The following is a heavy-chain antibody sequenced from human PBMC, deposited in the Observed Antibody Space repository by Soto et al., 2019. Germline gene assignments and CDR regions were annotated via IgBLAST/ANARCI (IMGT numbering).Heavy chain of an antibody. J-gene: IGHJ4*02. D-gene: IGHD6-19*01. Sequence: EVQLVQSAAEVKKPGESLKISCKGSGYSFTNYWIAWVRQMPGKGLELMGIIYPDDSDTRYSPSFQGQVTISADKSITTAYLQWSSLKASDNAIYYCARHAHIGPSWWVAVAGAYFDYWGQGTLVTVAS. CDR3: ARHAHIGPSWWVAVAGAYFDY. CDR2: IYPDDSDT. CDR1: GYSFTNYW. V-gene: IGHV5-51*01.